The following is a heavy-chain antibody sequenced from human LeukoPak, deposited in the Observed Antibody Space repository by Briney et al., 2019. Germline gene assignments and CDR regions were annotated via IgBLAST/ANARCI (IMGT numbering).Heavy chain of an antibody. CDR1: GYTLTNYN. Sequence: SVKVSCKASGYTLTNYNISWVRQAPGQGLEWMGWIKAHKGQSNCLQKFQGRVTVTTDISTNTAYMELRRLRSDDTAVYYCAREFGHCSGDNCFYFFDLWGQGSQVIVSS. CDR2: IKAHKGQS. CDR3: AREFGHCSGDNCFYFFDL. D-gene: IGHD2-15*01. J-gene: IGHJ4*02. V-gene: IGHV1-18*01.